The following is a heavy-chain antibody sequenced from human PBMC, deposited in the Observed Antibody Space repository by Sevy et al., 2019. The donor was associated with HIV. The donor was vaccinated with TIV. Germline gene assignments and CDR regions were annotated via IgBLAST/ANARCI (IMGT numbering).Heavy chain of an antibody. D-gene: IGHD2-21*01. Sequence: ASVKVSGKASGYTFTSYGISWVRQAPGQGLEWMGWISAYNGNTNYAQKLQGRVTMTTDTSTSTAYMELRSLRSDDTAVYYCARDLLRSTGYYYYGMDVWGQGTTVTVSS. J-gene: IGHJ6*02. CDR2: ISAYNGNT. V-gene: IGHV1-18*01. CDR1: GYTFTSYG. CDR3: ARDLLRSTGYYYYGMDV.